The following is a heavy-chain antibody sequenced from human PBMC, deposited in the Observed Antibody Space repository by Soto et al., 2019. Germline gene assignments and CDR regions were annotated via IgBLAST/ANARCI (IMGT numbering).Heavy chain of an antibody. D-gene: IGHD2-21*01. Sequence: SVKVSCKSSGGTFSNYAINWVRQAPGQGLEWMGGIIPIFGTAYYAQKFQGRVTITADESTSTAYMELSSLRSEDTALYYCARAGYNAVVVRYFYHYGMDVWGQGTTVTVSS. J-gene: IGHJ6*02. CDR2: IIPIFGTA. V-gene: IGHV1-69*13. CDR3: ARAGYNAVVVRYFYHYGMDV. CDR1: GGTFSNYA.